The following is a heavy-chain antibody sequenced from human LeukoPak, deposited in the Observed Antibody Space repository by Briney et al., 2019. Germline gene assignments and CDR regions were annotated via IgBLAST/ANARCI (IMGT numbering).Heavy chain of an antibody. CDR1: GFTFSSYA. Sequence: GGSLRLSCAASGFTFSSYAMSWVRQAPGKGLEWVSAVSGSGGSTYYADSVKGRFTISRDNSKNTLYLQMNSLRAEDTAVYYCAKDPYSGSYSRDYWGQGTLVTVSS. CDR2: VSGSGGST. V-gene: IGHV3-23*01. CDR3: AKDPYSGSYSRDY. D-gene: IGHD1-26*01. J-gene: IGHJ4*02.